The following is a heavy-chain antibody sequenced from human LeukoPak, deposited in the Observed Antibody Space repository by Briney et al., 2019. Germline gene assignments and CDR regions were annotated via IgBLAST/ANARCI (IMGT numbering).Heavy chain of an antibody. J-gene: IGHJ4*02. D-gene: IGHD5-18*01. V-gene: IGHV3-30-3*01. Sequence: PGGSLRLSCAASGFTFSSYAMHWVRQAPGKGLEWVAVISYDGSNKYYADSVKGRFTISRDNSKNTLYLQMNSLRAEDTAVYYCARQYSYGLWSASFDYWGQGTLVTVSS. CDR3: ARQYSYGLWSASFDY. CDR2: ISYDGSNK. CDR1: GFTFSSYA.